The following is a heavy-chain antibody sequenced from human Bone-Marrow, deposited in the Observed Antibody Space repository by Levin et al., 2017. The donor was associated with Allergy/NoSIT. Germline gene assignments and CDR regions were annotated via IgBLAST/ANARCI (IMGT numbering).Heavy chain of an antibody. CDR2: IYSSGTT. J-gene: IGHJ4*02. CDR1: GGSITSYY. D-gene: IGHD1-7*01. Sequence: SETLSITCTVSGGSITSYYWSWIRQPAGKGPEWIGHIYSSGTTNYNPSLKSRVTVSVDVSKNQFSLRLTSVTAADTAVYYCARARTGTTWQFDYWGQGTLVTVSS. CDR3: ARARTGTTWQFDY. V-gene: IGHV4-4*07.